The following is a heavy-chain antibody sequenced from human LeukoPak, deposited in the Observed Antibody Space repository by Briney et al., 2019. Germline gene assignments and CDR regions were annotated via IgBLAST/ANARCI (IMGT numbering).Heavy chain of an antibody. D-gene: IGHD3-10*01. CDR1: GFTFSSYG. V-gene: IGHV3-30*03. CDR2: ISYDGSNK. CDR3: ARGGSGSSASSSLDDPFDM. J-gene: IGHJ3*02. Sequence: GGSLRLSGAASGFTFSSYGMHWVRQAPGKGLEWVAVISYDGSNKYYADSVKGRFTISRDNAKNSLYLQMNSLRAEDTAVYYCARGGSGSSASSSLDDPFDMWGQGTMVTVSS.